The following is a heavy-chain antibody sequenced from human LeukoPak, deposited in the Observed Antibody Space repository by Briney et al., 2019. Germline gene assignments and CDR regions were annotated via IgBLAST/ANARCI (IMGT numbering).Heavy chain of an antibody. V-gene: IGHV1-2*02. D-gene: IGHD4/OR15-4a*01. CDR2: INPNSGGT. CDR1: GYTFTGYY. J-gene: IGHJ4*02. CDR3: ARVPSGGATHQVDY. Sequence: ASVTVTCKASGYTFTGYYMHWVRQAPGQGLEWMGWINPNSGGTNYAQKFQGRVTMNRDTSISTAYMELSRLRSDDTAVYYCARVPSGGATHQVDYWGQGTLVTVSS.